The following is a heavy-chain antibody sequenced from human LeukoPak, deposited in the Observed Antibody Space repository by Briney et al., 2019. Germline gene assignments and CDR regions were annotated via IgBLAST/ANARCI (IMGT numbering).Heavy chain of an antibody. J-gene: IGHJ4*02. CDR1: GFTISSYA. Sequence: GGSLRLSCAASGFTISSYAKSWVRQAPGKGLEWVSAITGSGGSTYYADSVKGRFTISRDNSKNTLYLQMNSLRAEDSAVYYCANVRKVGCSGGSCYGIDYWGQGTLVTVSS. D-gene: IGHD2-15*01. V-gene: IGHV3-23*01. CDR3: ANVRKVGCSGGSCYGIDY. CDR2: ITGSGGST.